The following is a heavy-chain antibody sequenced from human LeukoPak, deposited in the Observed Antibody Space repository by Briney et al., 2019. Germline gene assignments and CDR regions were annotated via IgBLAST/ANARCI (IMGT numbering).Heavy chain of an antibody. Sequence: KPGRSLRLSCAASGFTFSSYGMHWVRQAPGKGLEWVAVISYDGSNKYYADSVKGRFTISRDNSKNTLYLQMNSLRAEDTAVYYCARGIRYFDWVAFDIWGQGTMVTVSS. CDR2: ISYDGSNK. D-gene: IGHD3-9*01. J-gene: IGHJ3*02. CDR1: GFTFSSYG. CDR3: ARGIRYFDWVAFDI. V-gene: IGHV3-30*03.